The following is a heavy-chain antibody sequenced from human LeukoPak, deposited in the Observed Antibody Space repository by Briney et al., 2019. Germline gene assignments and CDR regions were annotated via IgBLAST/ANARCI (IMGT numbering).Heavy chain of an antibody. CDR3: TRGVDSPY. CDR2: IRSKAYGGTT. J-gene: IGHJ4*02. Sequence: GGSLRLSCAASGFTFSSYWMSWVRQAPGKGLEWVGFIRSKAYGGTTEYAASVKGRFTISRDDSKSIAYLQMNSLKTEDTAVYYCTRGVDSPYWGQGILVTVSS. CDR1: GFTFSSYW. V-gene: IGHV3-49*04. D-gene: IGHD3-22*01.